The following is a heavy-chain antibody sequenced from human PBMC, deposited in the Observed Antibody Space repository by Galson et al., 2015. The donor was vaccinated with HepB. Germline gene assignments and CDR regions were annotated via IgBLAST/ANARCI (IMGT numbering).Heavy chain of an antibody. Sequence: SLRLSCAASGFTFSSYAMHWVRQAPGKGLEWVAVISYDGSNKYYADSVKGRFTISRDNSKNTLYLQMNSLRAEDTAVYYCAGVPNRVGATPRFDYWGQGTLVTVSS. V-gene: IGHV3-30*04. CDR1: GFTFSSYA. CDR2: ISYDGSNK. J-gene: IGHJ4*02. D-gene: IGHD1-26*01. CDR3: AGVPNRVGATPRFDY.